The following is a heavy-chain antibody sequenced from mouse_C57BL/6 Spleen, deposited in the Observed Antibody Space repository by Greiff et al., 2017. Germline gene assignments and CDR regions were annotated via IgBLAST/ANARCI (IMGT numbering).Heavy chain of an antibody. CDR2: ISSGGDYI. V-gene: IGHV5-9-1*02. CDR1: GFTFSSYA. D-gene: IGHD1-1*01. CDR3: TRGGEKTTVVATSHFDY. Sequence: EVNVVESGEGLVKPGGSLKLSCAASGFTFSSYAMSWVRQTPEKRLEWVAYISSGGDYIYYADTVKGRFTISRDNARNTLYLQMSSLKSEDTAMYYCTRGGEKTTVVATSHFDYWGQGTTLTVSS. J-gene: IGHJ2*01.